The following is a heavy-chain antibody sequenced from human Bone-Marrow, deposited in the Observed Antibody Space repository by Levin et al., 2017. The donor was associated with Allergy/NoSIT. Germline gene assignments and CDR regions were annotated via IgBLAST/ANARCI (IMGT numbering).Heavy chain of an antibody. CDR3: ATSYFNPSNSYVDEFFQN. V-gene: IGHV3-74*01. CDR2: INRDGSRT. D-gene: IGHD3-10*01. J-gene: IGHJ1*01. Sequence: GGSLRLSCAASGFTFGDYYMHWVRQAPGKGLEWVSRINRDGSRTDYVDSAKGRFTISRDNAKNTLYLQMNSLRDEDTAIYYCATSYFNPSNSYVDEFFQNWGQGTLVTVSS. CDR1: GFTFGDYY.